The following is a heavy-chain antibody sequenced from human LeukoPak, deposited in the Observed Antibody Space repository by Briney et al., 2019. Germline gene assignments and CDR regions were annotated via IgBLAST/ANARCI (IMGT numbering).Heavy chain of an antibody. J-gene: IGHJ6*03. CDR3: ARGNTMVRGDIDSYYYYYYMDV. D-gene: IGHD3-10*01. V-gene: IGHV4-59*01. Sequence: PSETLSLTCTVSGGSISNKYWSWIRQPPGKGLEWIGYIYYSGSTNYNPSLKSRVTILVDTSKNQFSLKLSSVTAADTAVYFCARGNTMVRGDIDSYYYYYYMDVWGKGTTVTVSS. CDR2: IYYSGST. CDR1: GGSISNKY.